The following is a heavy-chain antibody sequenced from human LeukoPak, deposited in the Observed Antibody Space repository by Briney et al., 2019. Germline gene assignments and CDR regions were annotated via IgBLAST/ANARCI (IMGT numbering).Heavy chain of an antibody. J-gene: IGHJ5*02. CDR1: GFTFSSYS. V-gene: IGHV3-48*02. CDR2: ISSSSSTI. D-gene: IGHD5-18*01. Sequence: GGSLRLSCAASGFTFSSYSMNWVSQAPGKGLEWVSYISSSSSTIYYADSVKGRFTISRDNAKNSLYLQMNSLRDEDTAVYYCARGVGYSYPPRWFDPWGQGTLVTVSS. CDR3: ARGVGYSYPPRWFDP.